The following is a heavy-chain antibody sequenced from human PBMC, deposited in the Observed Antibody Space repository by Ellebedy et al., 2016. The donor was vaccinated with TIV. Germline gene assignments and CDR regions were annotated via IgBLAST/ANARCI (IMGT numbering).Heavy chain of an antibody. CDR2: INAGNGNT. Sequence: ASVKVSCKASGYTFTSYAMHWVRQAPGQRLEWMGWINAGNGNTKYSQKFQGRVTITRDTSASTAYMELSSLRSEDTAVYYCARQDYYDSSGSFSYEVDPWGQGTLVTVSS. J-gene: IGHJ5*02. D-gene: IGHD3-22*01. CDR1: GYTFTSYA. V-gene: IGHV1-3*01. CDR3: ARQDYYDSSGSFSYEVDP.